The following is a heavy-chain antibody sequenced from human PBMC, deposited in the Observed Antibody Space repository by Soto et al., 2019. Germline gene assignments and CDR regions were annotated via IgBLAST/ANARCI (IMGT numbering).Heavy chain of an antibody. CDR1: GGSISSYY. J-gene: IGHJ4*02. D-gene: IGHD6-19*01. V-gene: IGHV4-59*01. CDR2: IYYSGST. CDR3: ARDRDPEQWLTTNYFDY. Sequence: SETLSLTCTVSGGSISSYYWSWIRQPPGKGLEWIGYIYYSGSTNYNPSLKSRVTISVDTSKNQFSLKLSSVTAADTAVYYCARDRDPEQWLTTNYFDYWGQGTLVTVSS.